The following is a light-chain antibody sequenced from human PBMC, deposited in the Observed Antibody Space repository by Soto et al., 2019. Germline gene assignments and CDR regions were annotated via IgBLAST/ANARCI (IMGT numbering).Light chain of an antibody. CDR3: SSYAGSSVPVA. J-gene: IGLJ2*01. CDR2: DVT. CDR1: SSDVGGYNF. V-gene: IGLV2-8*01. Sequence: QSVLTQPPSASGSPGQSVTISCTGASSDVGGYNFVSWYQQHPGKAPKLMIYDVTKRPSGVPDRFSGSKSGNTAFLTVSGLQADDEADYYCSSYAGSSVPVAFGGGTKLTVL.